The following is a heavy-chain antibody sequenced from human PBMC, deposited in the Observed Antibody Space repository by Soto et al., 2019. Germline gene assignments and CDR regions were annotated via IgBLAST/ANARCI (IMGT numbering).Heavy chain of an antibody. Sequence: PSETLSLTCAVYGGSFSGYYWSWIRQPPGKGLEWIGEINHSGSTNYNPSLKSRVTISVDTSKNQFSLKLSSVTAADTAVYYCARGIVVVPAARLGWFDPWGQGTLVTVSS. J-gene: IGHJ5*02. D-gene: IGHD2-2*01. CDR1: GGSFSGYY. V-gene: IGHV4-34*01. CDR3: ARGIVVVPAARLGWFDP. CDR2: INHSGST.